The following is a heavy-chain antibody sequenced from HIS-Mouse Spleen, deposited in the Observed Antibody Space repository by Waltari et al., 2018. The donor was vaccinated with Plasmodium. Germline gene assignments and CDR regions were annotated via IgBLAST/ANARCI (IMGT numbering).Heavy chain of an antibody. CDR3: ARLLPWVHGHFDY. V-gene: IGHV1-18*04. D-gene: IGHD1-26*01. CDR2: ISGYNGNT. Sequence: QVQLVQSGAEGQRPGASVKVSCKASGSTFSSYSIIWVRQAPGQGLEWMGWISGYNGNTNDAQKVQGRVTMTTDTSTSTAYMELRSLRSDDTAVYYCARLLPWVHGHFDYWGQGTLVTVSS. CDR1: GSTFSSYS. J-gene: IGHJ4*02.